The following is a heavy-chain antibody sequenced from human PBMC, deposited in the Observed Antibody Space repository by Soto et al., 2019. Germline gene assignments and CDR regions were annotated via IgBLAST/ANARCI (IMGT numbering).Heavy chain of an antibody. CDR1: GGSISSYY. D-gene: IGHD6-19*01. CDR2: IYYSGST. CDR3: ARGYSSGWYLDWFDP. V-gene: IGHV4-59*01. J-gene: IGHJ5*02. Sequence: SETLSLTCTVSGGSISSYYWSWIRQPPGKGLEWIGYIYYSGSTNYNPSLKSRVTISVDTSKNQFSLKLSSVTAADTAVYYCARGYSSGWYLDWFDPWGQGTLVTVSS.